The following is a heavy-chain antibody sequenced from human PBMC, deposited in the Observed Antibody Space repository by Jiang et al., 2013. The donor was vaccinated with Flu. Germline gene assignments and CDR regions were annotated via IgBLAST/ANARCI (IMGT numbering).Heavy chain of an antibody. D-gene: IGHD4-11*01. Sequence: VQLVESGGGLVQPGGSLRLSCVASGFTFSTYALNWVRQAPGKGLEWVSYISSSSTTIFYADSVKGRFTISRDNARNSLHLQMNSLRAEDTAVYYCALQPIFGVDGVGPRATVTV. CDR3: ALQPIFGVDG. V-gene: IGHV3-48*01. J-gene: IGHJ6*01. CDR1: GFTFSTYA. CDR2: ISSSSTTI.